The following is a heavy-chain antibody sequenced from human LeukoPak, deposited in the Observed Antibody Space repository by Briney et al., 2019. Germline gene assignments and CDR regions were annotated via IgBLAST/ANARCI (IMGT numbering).Heavy chain of an antibody. D-gene: IGHD3-22*01. Sequence: ASVKVSCKASGYTFTGYDINWVRQAPGQGLEWMGWMNPNSGNTDYAQKFQGRVTMTRNTSISTAYMELSSLRFEDTAVYYCARGPLPYYYDSSGYYYELDYWGQGTLVAVSS. CDR3: ARGPLPYYYDSSGYYYELDY. V-gene: IGHV1-8*01. J-gene: IGHJ4*02. CDR1: GYTFTGYD. CDR2: MNPNSGNT.